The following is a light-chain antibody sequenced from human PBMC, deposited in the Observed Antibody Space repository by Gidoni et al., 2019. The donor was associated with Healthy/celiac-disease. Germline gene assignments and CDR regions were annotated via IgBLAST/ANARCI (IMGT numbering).Light chain of an antibody. Sequence: DIQMTQSPSSLSASVGDRVTITCRASQGIGNDLGWYQQKPGKAPKRLIYAASSWQGGVPSSFSGSGSETEFTLTISSLQPEDFATYYCLQHNNYPFTFGPGTRVDIK. CDR1: QGIGND. V-gene: IGKV1-17*01. CDR2: AAS. J-gene: IGKJ3*01. CDR3: LQHNNYPFT.